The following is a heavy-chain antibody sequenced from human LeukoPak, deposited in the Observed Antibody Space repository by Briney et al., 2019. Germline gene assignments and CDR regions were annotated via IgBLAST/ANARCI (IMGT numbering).Heavy chain of an antibody. D-gene: IGHD6-25*01. CDR2: ISSSGSTI. CDR1: GFTSSSYE. J-gene: IGHJ5*02. CDR3: ARRTGYCLDP. V-gene: IGHV3-48*03. Sequence: PGGSLRHSCAASGFTSSSYEMNWVRQAPGKGLALGSYISSSGSTIYYADLVKGRVTLSRDNAKISLDLQIYSLRPEDTAVYYCARRTGYCLDPWGQGTLVTV.